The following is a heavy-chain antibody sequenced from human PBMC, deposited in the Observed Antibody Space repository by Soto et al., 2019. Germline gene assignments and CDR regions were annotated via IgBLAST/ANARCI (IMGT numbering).Heavy chain of an antibody. J-gene: IGHJ4*02. CDR2: IYHSGST. D-gene: IGHD1-26*01. CDR3: ASGLNKWELATFDY. Sequence: SETLSLTCAVSCYSISSGYYWGWIRQPPGKGLEWIGSIYHSGSTYYNPSLKSRVTISVDTSKNQFSLKLSSVTAADTAVYYCASGLNKWELATFDYWGQGTLVTVSS. V-gene: IGHV4-38-2*01. CDR1: CYSISSGYY.